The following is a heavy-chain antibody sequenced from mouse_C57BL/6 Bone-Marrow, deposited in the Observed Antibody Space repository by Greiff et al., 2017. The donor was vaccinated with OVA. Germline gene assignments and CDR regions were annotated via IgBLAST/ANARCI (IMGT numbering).Heavy chain of an antibody. CDR3: ARHPSIYYGNWYFDV. J-gene: IGHJ1*03. D-gene: IGHD2-1*01. Sequence: EVKVVESGGDLVKPGGSLKLSCAASGFTFSSYGMSWVRQTPDKRLEWVATISSGGSYTYYPDSVKGRFTISRDNAKNTLYLQMSSLKSEDTAMYYCARHPSIYYGNWYFDVWGTGTTVTVSS. CDR1: GFTFSSYG. CDR2: ISSGGSYT. V-gene: IGHV5-6*01.